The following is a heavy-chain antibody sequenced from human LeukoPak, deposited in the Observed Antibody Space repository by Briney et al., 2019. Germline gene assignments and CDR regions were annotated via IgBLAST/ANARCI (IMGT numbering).Heavy chain of an antibody. CDR3: ARVLYYYGSASPYYLDY. V-gene: IGHV4-38-2*02. D-gene: IGHD3-10*01. J-gene: IGHJ4*02. Sequence: SPTLSLTCTIPAHSITIACYWGCIRQPPGRGLERIGSIYNSVRAYSNPSLKSRVTISVDTSKNQFYLKLSSVAAADTAMYYCARVLYYYGSASPYYLDYWGQGTLVTVSS. CDR2: IYNSVRA. CDR1: AHSITIACY.